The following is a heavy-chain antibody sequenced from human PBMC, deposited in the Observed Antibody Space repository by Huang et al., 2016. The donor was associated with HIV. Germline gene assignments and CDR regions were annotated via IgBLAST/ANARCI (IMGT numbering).Heavy chain of an antibody. Sequence: DEHLVESGGGFVQPGGAVAITCEVSGFNFKNYWMNWVRQAPGKGLECVANISGDGSVKNDVDSVKGRFTIFRDNAKNLLYLQMKSLRAEDTSVYYCATNLQIVVVPPDMGYDAFDMWGQGTMVTVSS. CDR2: ISGDGSVK. CDR3: ATNLQIVVVPPDMGYDAFDM. J-gene: IGHJ3*02. CDR1: GFNFKNYW. V-gene: IGHV3-7*01. D-gene: IGHD2-2*01.